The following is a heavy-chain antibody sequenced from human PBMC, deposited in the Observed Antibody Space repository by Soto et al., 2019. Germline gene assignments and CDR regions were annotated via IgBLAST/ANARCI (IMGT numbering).Heavy chain of an antibody. CDR1: GYTFISYY. CDR3: ARDWEFGY. CDR2: INPSGDST. Sequence: QVQLVQSGAEVKKPGASVKVSCEASGYTFISYYMHWVRQAPGQGLEWMGIINPSGDSTTYAQKFRGRFTMTRDTSTNTLCMELSSLRSEDTAVYYCARDWEFGYWGQGTLVTVSS. V-gene: IGHV1-46*01. J-gene: IGHJ1*01. D-gene: IGHD3-10*01.